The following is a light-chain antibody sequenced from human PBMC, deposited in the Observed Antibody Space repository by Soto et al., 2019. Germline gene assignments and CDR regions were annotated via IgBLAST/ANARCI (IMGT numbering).Light chain of an antibody. CDR2: GNT. Sequence: QSVLTQPPSVSGAPGQRVTISCTGSSSNIGAGYDVHWYQQLPGRAPKLLIYGNTNRPSGVPDRFSGSKSGTSASLAITGLQAEEEADYSCLSFDSSLSVVFGGGTKLTVL. CDR3: LSFDSSLSVV. J-gene: IGLJ2*01. V-gene: IGLV1-40*01. CDR1: SSNIGAGYD.